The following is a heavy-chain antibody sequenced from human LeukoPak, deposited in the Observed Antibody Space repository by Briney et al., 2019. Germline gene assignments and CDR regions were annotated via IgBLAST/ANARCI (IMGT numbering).Heavy chain of an antibody. D-gene: IGHD1-26*01. J-gene: IGHJ4*02. Sequence: SVKVSCKASGGTFSSYAISWVRQAPGQGLEWMGGVIPIFGTANYAQKFQGRVTITADESTSTAYMELSSLRSEDTAVYYCARGPTPHRGELRNFDYWGQGTLVTVSS. CDR1: GGTFSSYA. CDR3: ARGPTPHRGELRNFDY. CDR2: VIPIFGTA. V-gene: IGHV1-69*13.